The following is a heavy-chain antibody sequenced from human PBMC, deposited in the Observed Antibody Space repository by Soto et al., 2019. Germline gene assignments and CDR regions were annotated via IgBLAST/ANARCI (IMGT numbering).Heavy chain of an antibody. J-gene: IGHJ5*02. V-gene: IGHV1-69*05. Sequence: GASVKVSCKTSGYTFSNYGINWVRQAPGQGLEWMGGIIPIFGTTNYAQKFQGRVTITRDTSASTAYMELSSLRSEDTAVYYCARVGCITIFCNWFDPWGQGTLVTVSS. D-gene: IGHD3-9*01. CDR2: IIPIFGTT. CDR3: ARVGCITIFCNWFDP. CDR1: GYTFSNYG.